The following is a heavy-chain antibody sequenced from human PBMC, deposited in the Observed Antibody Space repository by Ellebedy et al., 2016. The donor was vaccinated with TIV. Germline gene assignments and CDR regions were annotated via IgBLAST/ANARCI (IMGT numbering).Heavy chain of an antibody. CDR2: ICGSGGYT. CDR1: GFTFSSYA. V-gene: IGHV3-23*01. CDR3: ARDSGWEHAY. J-gene: IGHJ4*02. D-gene: IGHD3-10*01. Sequence: GESLKISCAASGFTFSSYAMSWVRQAPGKGLEWVSAICGSGGYTYYADSVKGRFTISRDNSKNTLDLQMNSLRAEDTAIYYCARDSGWEHAYWGQGTLVTVSA.